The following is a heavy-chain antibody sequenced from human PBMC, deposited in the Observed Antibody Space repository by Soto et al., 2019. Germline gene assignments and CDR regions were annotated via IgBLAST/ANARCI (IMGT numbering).Heavy chain of an antibody. CDR1: GYTFTGYY. CDR3: AIGGIGGDYYYYGMDV. V-gene: IGHV1-2*04. CDR2: INPNSGGT. J-gene: IGHJ6*02. Sequence: ASVKVSCKASGYTFTGYYMHWVRQAPGQGLEWMGWINPNSGGTNYAQKFQGWVTMTRDTSISTAYMELSRLRSDDTAVYYCAIGGIGGDYYYYGMDVWGQGTTVTVSS. D-gene: IGHD2-21*01.